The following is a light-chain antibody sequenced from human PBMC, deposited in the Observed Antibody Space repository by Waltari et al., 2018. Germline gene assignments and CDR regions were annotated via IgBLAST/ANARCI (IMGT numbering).Light chain of an antibody. CDR2: ASS. J-gene: IGKJ1*01. CDR3: QHHFRLPAT. Sequence: IVLTQSPGTLSLSPGGRATLSCRASQNIGHYLAWYQQKPGQAPRLLIYASSTRATGIPHRFSGSGSGADFSLTITGLEPDDFAVYYCQHHFRLPATFGQGTKV. V-gene: IGKV3-20*01. CDR1: QNIGHY.